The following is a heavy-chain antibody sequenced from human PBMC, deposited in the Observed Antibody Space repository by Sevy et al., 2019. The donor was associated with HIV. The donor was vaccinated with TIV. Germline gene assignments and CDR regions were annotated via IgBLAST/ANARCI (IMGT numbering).Heavy chain of an antibody. CDR2: IKPDASGE. CDR3: VRGGGYFDH. J-gene: IGHJ4*02. V-gene: IGHV3-7*01. D-gene: IGHD1-26*01. CDR1: GFTFNIYW. Sequence: GESLKISCTASGFTFNIYWMSWVRLLPGKGLEWVATIKPDASGEDYLDSVKGRFTVSRDNTKTSLFLQMNSLRVEDTALYYCVRGGGYFDHWGQGTLVTVSS.